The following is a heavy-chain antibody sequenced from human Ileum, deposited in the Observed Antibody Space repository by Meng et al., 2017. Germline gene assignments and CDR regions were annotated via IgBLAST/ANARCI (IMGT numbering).Heavy chain of an antibody. CDR1: GASASSGSYY. Sequence: LHGSGTRCDRAPKTMSLSCTCSGASASSGSYYWIWILLPPGKGLEWIGHIYYSGRTNYNPSLKSRVTISVDMSKNQFSLKMNSVTAADTAIYFCARSSTSPASYFFDYWGQGTLVTVSS. CDR2: IYYSGRT. V-gene: IGHV4-61*01. J-gene: IGHJ4*02. CDR3: ARSSTSPASYFFDY. D-gene: IGHD6-6*01.